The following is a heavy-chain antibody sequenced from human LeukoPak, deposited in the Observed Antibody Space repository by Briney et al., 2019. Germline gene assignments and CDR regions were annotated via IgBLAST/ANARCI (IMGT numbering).Heavy chain of an antibody. V-gene: IGHV1-2*02. CDR3: ARDNGYSSSSSSFDY. D-gene: IGHD6-6*01. Sequence: ASVKVSCKASGYTFTGYYMHWVRQAPGQGLEWMGWINPNSGGTNYARKFQGRVTMTRDTSISTAYMELSRLRSDDTAVYYCARDNGYSSSSSSFDYWGQGTLVTVSS. CDR2: INPNSGGT. CDR1: GYTFTGYY. J-gene: IGHJ4*02.